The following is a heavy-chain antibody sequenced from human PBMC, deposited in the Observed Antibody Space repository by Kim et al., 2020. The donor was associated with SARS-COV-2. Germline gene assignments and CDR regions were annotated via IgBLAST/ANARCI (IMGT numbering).Heavy chain of an antibody. V-gene: IGHV3-23*01. J-gene: IGHJ4*02. CDR3: AKGRAELHFAK. D-gene: IGHD1-26*01. CDR2: T. Sequence: TKYANSVKGRFTIARDNTKNTLKQKINSMRVEDTAVYYCAKGRAELHFAKWGQGTLVIVTS.